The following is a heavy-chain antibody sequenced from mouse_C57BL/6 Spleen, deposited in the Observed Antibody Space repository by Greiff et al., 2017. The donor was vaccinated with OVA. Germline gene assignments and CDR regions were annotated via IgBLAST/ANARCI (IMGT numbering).Heavy chain of an antibody. CDR3: ASGSNLPWFAY. J-gene: IGHJ3*01. V-gene: IGHV5-17*01. CDR2: ISSGSSTI. D-gene: IGHD2-5*01. Sequence: EVQLQQSGGGLVKPGGSLKLSCAASGFTFSDYGMHWVRQAPEKGLEWVAYISSGSSTIYYADTVKGRFTISRDNAKNTLFLQMTSLKSEDTAMYCCASGSNLPWFAYWGQGTLVTVSA. CDR1: GFTFSDYG.